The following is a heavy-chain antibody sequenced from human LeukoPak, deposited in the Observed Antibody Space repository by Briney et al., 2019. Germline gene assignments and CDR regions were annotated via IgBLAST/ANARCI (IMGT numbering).Heavy chain of an antibody. V-gene: IGHV3-74*03. Sequence: GGSLRLSCAASGFTVSRYWMHWVRHAPGKGLVWVSRIDSDVSSTTYADSVKGRFIISRDNAKNTLYLQMNSLRAEDTVVYYCARTVTDAFDIWGQGTMVNVSS. CDR3: ARTVTDAFDI. CDR2: IDSDVSST. CDR1: GFTVSRYW. J-gene: IGHJ3*02. D-gene: IGHD3-16*02.